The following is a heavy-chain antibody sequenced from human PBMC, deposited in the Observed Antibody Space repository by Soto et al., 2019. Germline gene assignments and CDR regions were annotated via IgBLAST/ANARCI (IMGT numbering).Heavy chain of an antibody. CDR2: IIPISGTA. CDR3: ARSQGSSTSLEIYYYYYYGMDV. V-gene: IGHV1-69*13. Sequence: SVKVSCKASGGTFSSYAISWVRQAPGQGLEWMGGIIPISGTANYAQKFQGRVTITADESTSTAYMELSSLRSEDTAVYYCARSQGSSTSLEIYYYYYYGMDVWGQ. D-gene: IGHD2-2*01. J-gene: IGHJ6*02. CDR1: GGTFSSYA.